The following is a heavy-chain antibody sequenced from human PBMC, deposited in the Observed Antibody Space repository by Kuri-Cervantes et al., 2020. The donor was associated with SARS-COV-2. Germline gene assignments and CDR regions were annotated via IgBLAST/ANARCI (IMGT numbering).Heavy chain of an antibody. CDR3: ASQGTIFGVVMLPSNFQH. V-gene: IGHV4-30-4*08. CDR1: GLSLTTSGMC. D-gene: IGHD3-3*01. J-gene: IGHJ1*01. Sequence: SGPTLVKPTQTLTLTCTFSGLSLTTSGMCVAWIRQPPGKGLEWIGYIYYSGSTYYNPSLKSRVTISVDTSKNQFSLKLSSVTAADTAVYYCASQGTIFGVVMLPSNFQHWGQGTLVTVSS. CDR2: IYYSGST.